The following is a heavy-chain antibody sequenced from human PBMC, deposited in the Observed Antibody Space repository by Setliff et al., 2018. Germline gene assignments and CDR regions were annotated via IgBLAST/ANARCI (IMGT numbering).Heavy chain of an antibody. D-gene: IGHD3-10*01. CDR1: GGSVGSGSYY. CDR3: ARHLLVQGTYHFDY. CDR2: IQSTGNT. J-gene: IGHJ4*02. Sequence: PSETLSLTCIVSGGSVGSGSYYWSWIRQPAGKGLEWIGLIQSTGNTNYNPSLQSRVTISIDTSKNQFSLKLTSMTAADTAVYFCARHLLVQGTYHFDYWGQGSPVTVSS. V-gene: IGHV4-61*10.